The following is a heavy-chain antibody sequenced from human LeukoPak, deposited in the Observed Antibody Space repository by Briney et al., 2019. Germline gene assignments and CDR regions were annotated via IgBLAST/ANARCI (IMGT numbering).Heavy chain of an antibody. CDR1: GYTFTGYY. J-gene: IGHJ4*02. D-gene: IGHD3-22*01. CDR3: ARDYYDSSGYYRHPGDY. V-gene: IGHV1-2*02. CDR2: INPNSGGT. Sequence: ASVKVSCKASGYTFTGYYMHWVRQAPGQGLEWMGWINPNSGGTNYAQKFQGRVTMTRDTSISTAYMELRSLRSDDTAVYYCARDYYDSSGYYRHPGDYWGQGILVTVSS.